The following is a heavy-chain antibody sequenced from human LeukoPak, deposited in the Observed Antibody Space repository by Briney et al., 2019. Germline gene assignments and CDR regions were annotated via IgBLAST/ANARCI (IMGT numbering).Heavy chain of an antibody. CDR3: ARHYYDSSGYLFDY. Sequence: SETLSLTCAVYGGSFSGYYWSWIRQPPGKGLEWIGEINHSGSTNYNPSLKSRVTISVDTSKNQFSLKLSSVTAADTAVYYCARHYYDSSGYLFDYWGQGTLVTVSS. J-gene: IGHJ4*02. CDR2: INHSGST. D-gene: IGHD3-22*01. CDR1: GGSFSGYY. V-gene: IGHV4-34*01.